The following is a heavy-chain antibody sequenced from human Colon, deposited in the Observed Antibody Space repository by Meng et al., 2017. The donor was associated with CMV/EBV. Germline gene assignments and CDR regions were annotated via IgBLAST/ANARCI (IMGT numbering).Heavy chain of an antibody. J-gene: IGHJ4*02. CDR2: ISSSSSYK. D-gene: IGHD3-10*01. CDR1: GFTFSSYS. Sequence: GESLKISCAASGFTFSSYSMNWVRQAPGKGLEWVSSISSSSSYKYYADSVKGRFTISRDNAKNSLYLQMNSLRAEDTAVYYCASSVRGVIFRLRVDPFDYWGQGTLVTVSS. CDR3: ASSVRGVIFRLRVDPFDY. V-gene: IGHV3-21*01.